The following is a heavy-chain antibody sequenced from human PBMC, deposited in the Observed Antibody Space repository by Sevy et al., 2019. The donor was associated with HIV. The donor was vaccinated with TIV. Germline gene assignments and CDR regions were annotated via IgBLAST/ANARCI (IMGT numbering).Heavy chain of an antibody. V-gene: IGHV3-11*01. Sequence: GGFLRLSCAASGFTFSDYYMSWIRQAPGKGLEWVSYISSSGSTIYYADSVKGRFTFSRDNAKNSLYLQMNSLRAEDTAVYYCTRDGTTYHDFWSGYRSWYFDLWGRGTLVTVSS. CDR2: ISSSGSTI. CDR1: GFTFSDYY. CDR3: TRDGTTYHDFWSGYRSWYFDL. J-gene: IGHJ2*01. D-gene: IGHD3-3*01.